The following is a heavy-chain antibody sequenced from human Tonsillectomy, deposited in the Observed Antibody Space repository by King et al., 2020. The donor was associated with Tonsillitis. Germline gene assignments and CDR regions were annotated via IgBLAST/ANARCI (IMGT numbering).Heavy chain of an antibody. D-gene: IGHD2-2*01. Sequence: VQLVESGGGLIQPGGSLRLSCAASGFTVSSNYMSWVRQAPGKGLEWVSIIYSGGSTYYADSVKGRFTISRDNSKNTLYLQMNSLRAEDTAVYFCAREYCSSTSCHFDLWGQGTLVTVSS. CDR3: AREYCSSTSCHFDL. CDR2: IYSGGST. V-gene: IGHV3-53*01. CDR1: GFTVSSNY. J-gene: IGHJ4*02.